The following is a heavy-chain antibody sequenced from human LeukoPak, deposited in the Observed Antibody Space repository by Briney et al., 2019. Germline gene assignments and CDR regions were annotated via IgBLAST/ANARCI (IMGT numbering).Heavy chain of an antibody. CDR3: AADGYSGSGSYY. Sequence: SVKVSCKASGFTFTSSAMQWVRQARGQRLEWIGWIVVGSGNTNYAQKFQDRVTITRYMSTSTAYIELSSLRSEDTAVYYCAADGYSGSGSYYWGQGTLVTVSS. CDR2: IVVGSGNT. CDR1: GFTFTSSA. D-gene: IGHD3-10*01. V-gene: IGHV1-58*02. J-gene: IGHJ4*02.